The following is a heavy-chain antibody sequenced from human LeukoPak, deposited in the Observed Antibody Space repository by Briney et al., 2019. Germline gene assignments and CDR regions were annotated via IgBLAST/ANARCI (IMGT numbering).Heavy chain of an antibody. CDR3: ARTYYYDSRGGFDI. CDR1: GGSFSGYY. Sequence: SETLSLTCAVYGGSFSGYYWSWIRQPPGKGLEWIGEINHSGSTNYNPSLKSRVTISVDTSKNQFSLKLSSVTAADTAVYYCARTYYYDSRGGFDIWGQGAMVTVSS. CDR2: INHSGST. J-gene: IGHJ3*02. D-gene: IGHD3-22*01. V-gene: IGHV4-34*01.